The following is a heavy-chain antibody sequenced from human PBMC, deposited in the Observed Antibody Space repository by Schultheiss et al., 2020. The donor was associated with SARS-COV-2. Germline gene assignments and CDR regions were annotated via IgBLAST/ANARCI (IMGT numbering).Heavy chain of an antibody. J-gene: IGHJ6*02. CDR1: GGSISSSSYY. CDR3: ARDRGACSSTSCYLADYYYYYGMDV. Sequence: SETLSLTCTVSGGSISSSSYYWGWIRQPPGKGLEWIGYIYYSGSANYNPSLMSRVTISVDTSKNQFSLKLSSVTAADTAVYYCARDRGACSSTSCYLADYYYYYGMDVWGQGTTVTVSS. CDR2: IYYSGSA. V-gene: IGHV4-61*01. D-gene: IGHD2-2*01.